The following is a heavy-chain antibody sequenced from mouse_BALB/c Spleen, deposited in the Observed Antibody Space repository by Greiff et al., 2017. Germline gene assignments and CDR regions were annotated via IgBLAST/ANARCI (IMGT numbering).Heavy chain of an antibody. Sequence: EVMLVESGGGLVKPGGSLKLSCAASGFTFSSYAMSWVRQTPEKRLEWVASISSGGSTYYPDSVKGRFTISRDNARNSLYLQMSSLRSEDTAVYYCAIAYYDYGYAVDYWGQGTSVTVSS. V-gene: IGHV5-6-5*01. CDR1: GFTFSSYA. CDR2: ISSGGST. CDR3: AIAYYDYGYAVDY. J-gene: IGHJ4*01. D-gene: IGHD2-4*01.